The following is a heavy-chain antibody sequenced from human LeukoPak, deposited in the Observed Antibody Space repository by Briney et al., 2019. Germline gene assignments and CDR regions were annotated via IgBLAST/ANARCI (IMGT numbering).Heavy chain of an antibody. CDR2: INHSGST. J-gene: IGHJ5*02. D-gene: IGHD3-10*01. CDR3: ARVGITMVRGVPRWFDP. CDR1: GGSFSGYY. V-gene: IGHV4-34*01. Sequence: SETLSLTCDVYGGSFSGYYWSWIRQPPGKGLEWIGEINHSGSTNYNPSLKSRVTISVDTSKNQFSLKLSSVTAADTAVYYCARVGITMVRGVPRWFDPWGQGTLVTVSS.